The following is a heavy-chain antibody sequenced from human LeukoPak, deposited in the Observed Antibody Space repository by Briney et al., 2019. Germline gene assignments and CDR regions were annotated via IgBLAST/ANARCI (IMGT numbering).Heavy chain of an antibody. J-gene: IGHJ6*03. CDR3: ARHISDYFYYYLDV. CDR1: GGSISSSSYY. CDR2: FYYSGTT. Sequence: SETLPLTWTVSGGSISSSSYYWGWIRQSPGKGLEWIGSFYYSGTTYYNPSLESRVTISDDMSRNRFSLMLTSVTAADTAIYYCARHISDYFYYYLDVWGTGTTVIVSS. V-gene: IGHV4-39*01.